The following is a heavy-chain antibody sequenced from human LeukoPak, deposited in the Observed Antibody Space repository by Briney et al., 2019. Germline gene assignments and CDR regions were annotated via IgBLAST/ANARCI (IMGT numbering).Heavy chain of an antibody. CDR3: AGIGVGATTRGAFDI. CDR2: INLSGGST. J-gene: IGHJ3*02. CDR1: GYTFTSYY. V-gene: IGHV1-46*01. D-gene: IGHD1-26*01. Sequence: ASVKVSCKASGYTFTSYYMHWVRQAPGQGLEWMGIINLSGGSTSYAQKFQGRVTMTRDTSTSTVYMELSSLGSEDTAVYYCAGIGVGATTRGAFDIWGQGTMVTVSS.